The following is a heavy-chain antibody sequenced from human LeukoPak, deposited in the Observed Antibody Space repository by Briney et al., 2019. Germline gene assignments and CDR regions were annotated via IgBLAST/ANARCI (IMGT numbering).Heavy chain of an antibody. CDR1: GGSISSYY. V-gene: IGHV4-59*01. J-gene: IGHJ5*02. D-gene: IGHD3-10*01. CDR3: ARDRGMVPGGRWFDP. Sequence: ASETLSLTCTVSGGSISSYYWNWIRQPPGKGLEWIGYIYYSGSTNYNPYLKSRVTISVDTSKNQFSLKLSSVTAADTAVYYCARDRGMVPGGRWFDPWGQGTLVTVSS. CDR2: IYYSGST.